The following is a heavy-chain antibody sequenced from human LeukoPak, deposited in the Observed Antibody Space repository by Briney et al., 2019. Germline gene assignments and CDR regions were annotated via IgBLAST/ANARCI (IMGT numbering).Heavy chain of an antibody. CDR2: INHSGST. CDR3: ARAGDYGDLTDY. D-gene: IGHD4-17*01. CDR1: GGSFSGYY. Sequence: PSETLSLTCAVYGGSFSGYYWSWIRQPPGKGLEWIGEINHSGSTNYNPSLKSRVTISVDTSKNQFSLKLSSVTAADTAVYYCARAGDYGDLTDYWGQGTLVTVSS. V-gene: IGHV4-34*01. J-gene: IGHJ4*02.